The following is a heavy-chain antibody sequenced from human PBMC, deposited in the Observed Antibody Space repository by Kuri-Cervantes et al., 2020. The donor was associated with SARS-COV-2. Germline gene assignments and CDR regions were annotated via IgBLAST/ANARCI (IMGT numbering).Heavy chain of an antibody. CDR2: ISGSGGST. CDR1: GFTFSSYA. CDR3: AKVAQLTYCGGDCYFYYYYGMDV. D-gene: IGHD2-21*01. J-gene: IGHJ6*02. V-gene: IGHV3-23*01. Sequence: ETLSLTCAASGFTFSSYAMSWVRQAPGKGLEWVSAISGSGGSTYYADSVKGRFTISRDNSKNTLYLQMNSLRAEDTAVYYCAKVAQLTYCGGDCYFYYYYGMDVWGQGTTVTVSS.